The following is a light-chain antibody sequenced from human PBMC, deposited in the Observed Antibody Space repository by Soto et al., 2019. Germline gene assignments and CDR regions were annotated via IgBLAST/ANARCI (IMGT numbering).Light chain of an antibody. J-gene: IGLJ3*02. V-gene: IGLV2-8*01. CDR1: SSDVGAYNY. CDR2: EVT. Sequence: QSVLTQPPSASGSPGQSVTISCTGTSSDVGAYNYVSWYQQHAGKAPKLVIYEVTKRPSGVPDRCSGSKSANTASLTVSGLQAEDQADYYCSSFASGNTWVFGGGTKLTVL. CDR3: SSFASGNTWV.